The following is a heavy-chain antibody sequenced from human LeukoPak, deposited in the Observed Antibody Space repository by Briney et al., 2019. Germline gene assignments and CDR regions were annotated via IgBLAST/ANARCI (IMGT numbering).Heavy chain of an antibody. V-gene: IGHV1-8*03. J-gene: IGHJ6*03. D-gene: IGHD2-2*01. Sequence: ASVKVSCKASGYTFTSYDINWVRQATGQGLEWMGWMNPNSGNTGYAQEFQGRVTITRNTSISTAYMELSSLRSEDTAVYYCARGLYCSSTSCAPYYYYYMDVWGKGTTVTVSS. CDR1: GYTFTSYD. CDR3: ARGLYCSSTSCAPYYYYYMDV. CDR2: MNPNSGNT.